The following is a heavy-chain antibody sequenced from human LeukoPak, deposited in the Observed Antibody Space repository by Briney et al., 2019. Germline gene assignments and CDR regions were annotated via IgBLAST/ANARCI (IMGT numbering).Heavy chain of an antibody. Sequence: GGSLRLSCAASGFTFNSYAMNWVRQAPGKGLEWVSAISGSGGSTYYADSVKGRFTISRDNSRNTLYLQMNSLRAEDTALYYCAKDISSGWPDAFDIWGQGTTVTVSS. D-gene: IGHD6-19*01. CDR3: AKDISSGWPDAFDI. J-gene: IGHJ3*02. CDR2: ISGSGGST. V-gene: IGHV3-23*01. CDR1: GFTFNSYA.